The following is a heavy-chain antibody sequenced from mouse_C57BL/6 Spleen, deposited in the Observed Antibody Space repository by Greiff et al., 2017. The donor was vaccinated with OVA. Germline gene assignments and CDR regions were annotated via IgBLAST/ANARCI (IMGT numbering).Heavy chain of an antibody. D-gene: IGHD2-3*01. CDR2: INPNNGGT. CDR1: GYTFTDYY. J-gene: IGHJ2*01. Sequence: VQLQQSGPELVKPGASVKISCKASGYTFTDYYMNWVKQSHGKSLEWIGDINPNNGGTSYNQKFKGKATLTVDKSSSTAYMELRSLTSEDSAVYYCAREGGDGYYEVYYFDYWGQGTTLTVSS. CDR3: AREGGDGYYEVYYFDY. V-gene: IGHV1-26*01.